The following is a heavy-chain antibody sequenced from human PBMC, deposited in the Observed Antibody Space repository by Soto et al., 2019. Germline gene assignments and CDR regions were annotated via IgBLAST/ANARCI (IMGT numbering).Heavy chain of an antibody. CDR1: GFTFSSYG. Sequence: GGSLRLSCAASGFTFSSYGMHWVRQAPGKGLEWVAVISYDGSNKYYADSVKGRFTISRDNSKNTLYLQMNSLRAEDTAVYYCAKGGSSFDYWGQGTLVTVSS. D-gene: IGHD3-10*01. J-gene: IGHJ4*02. CDR2: ISYDGSNK. CDR3: AKGGSSFDY. V-gene: IGHV3-30*18.